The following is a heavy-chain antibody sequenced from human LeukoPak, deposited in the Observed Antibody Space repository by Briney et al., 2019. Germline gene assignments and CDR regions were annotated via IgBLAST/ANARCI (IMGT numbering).Heavy chain of an antibody. CDR1: GFTFINAW. J-gene: IGHJ4*02. D-gene: IGHD3-3*01. V-gene: IGHV3-15*01. CDR2: IKSKTDGGIT. Sequence: GGSLRLSCAVSGFTFINAWMNWVRQAPGKGLEWVGRIKSKTDGGITDYAAPVKGRFTISRDDSENTLYLQMNSLKTEDTAVYYCTTLETYYENDYWGQGTLVTVSS. CDR3: TTLETYYENDY.